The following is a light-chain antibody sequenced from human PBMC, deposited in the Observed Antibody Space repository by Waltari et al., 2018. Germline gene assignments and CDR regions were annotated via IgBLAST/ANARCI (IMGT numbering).Light chain of an antibody. J-gene: IGLJ2*01. CDR1: SNDVGGYNY. Sequence: QSALTQPASVSGSPGQSITISCTGTSNDVGGYNYVSWYQQHPGKAPKLMIYDVSNQPSGVSNLFSGSKSGNTASLTISGLQAEDEGNYYCSSYTSSTLVVFGGGTNLTVL. CDR3: SSYTSSTLVV. CDR2: DVS. V-gene: IGLV2-14*03.